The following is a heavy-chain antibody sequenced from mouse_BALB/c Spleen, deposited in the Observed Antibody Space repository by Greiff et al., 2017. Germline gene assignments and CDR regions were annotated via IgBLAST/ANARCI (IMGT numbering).Heavy chain of an antibody. Sequence: VQLKESGPSLVKPSQTLSLTCSVTGDSITSGYWNWIRKFPGNKLEYMGYISYSGSTYYNPSLKSRISITRDTSKNQYYLQLNSVTTEDTATYYCARVYYGSSYTYWYFDVWGAGTTVTVSS. D-gene: IGHD1-1*01. CDR1: GDSITSGY. CDR3: ARVYYGSSYTYWYFDV. CDR2: ISYSGST. V-gene: IGHV3-8*02. J-gene: IGHJ1*01.